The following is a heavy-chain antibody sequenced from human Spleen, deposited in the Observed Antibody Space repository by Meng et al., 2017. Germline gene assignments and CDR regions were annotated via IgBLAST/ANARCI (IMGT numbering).Heavy chain of an antibody. Sequence: GESLKISCAASGFTFSDYALHWVRQAPGKGLEWVAFISFDGSNKYYADSVKGRFTISRDNGKNSLFLQMNSLRAEDTAVYYCARDQVPYYYDTSGFGMDVWGQGTTVTVSS. CDR2: ISFDGSNK. V-gene: IGHV3-30*04. J-gene: IGHJ6*02. CDR3: ARDQVPYYYDTSGFGMDV. D-gene: IGHD3-22*01. CDR1: GFTFSDYA.